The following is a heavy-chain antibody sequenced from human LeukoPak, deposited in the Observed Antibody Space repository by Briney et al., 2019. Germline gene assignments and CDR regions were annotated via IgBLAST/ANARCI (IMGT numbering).Heavy chain of an antibody. Sequence: AXSGFTFSSXGXXWVRQAPGKGXXXXAFIRYDGSNKYYADSVKGRFTISRDNSKNTLYLQMNSLRAEDTAVYYCAKDPDDFWGGSHYWGQGTLVTVSS. CDR2: IRYDGSNK. D-gene: IGHD3-3*01. J-gene: IGHJ4*02. CDR3: AKDPDDFWGGSHY. CDR1: GFTFSSXG. V-gene: IGHV3-30*02.